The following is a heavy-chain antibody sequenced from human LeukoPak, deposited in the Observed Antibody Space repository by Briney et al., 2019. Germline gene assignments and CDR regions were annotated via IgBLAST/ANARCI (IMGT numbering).Heavy chain of an antibody. V-gene: IGHV1-46*01. CDR1: GYTFTSYY. CDR3: ARDDYGGNSGGVGIDY. Sequence: ASVKVSCKASGYTFTSYYMHWVRQAPGQGLEWMGIINPSGGSTSYAQKFQGRVTMTRDTSTSTVYMELSSLRSEDTAVYYCARDDYGGNSGGVGIDYWGQRTLVTVSS. J-gene: IGHJ4*02. D-gene: IGHD4-23*01. CDR2: INPSGGST.